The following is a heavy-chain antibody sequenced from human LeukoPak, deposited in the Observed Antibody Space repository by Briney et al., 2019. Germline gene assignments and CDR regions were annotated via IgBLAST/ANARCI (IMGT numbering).Heavy chain of an antibody. CDR2: ISYDGSNK. CDR1: GFTFSSYG. V-gene: IGHV3-30*03. Sequence: PGRSLRLSCAASGFTFSSYGMHWVRQAPGKGLEWVAVISYDGSNKYYADSVKGRFTISRDNSKNTLYLQMNSLRAEDTAVYYCARDLFSYFDYWGQGTLVTVSS. D-gene: IGHD3-3*01. CDR3: ARDLFSYFDY. J-gene: IGHJ4*02.